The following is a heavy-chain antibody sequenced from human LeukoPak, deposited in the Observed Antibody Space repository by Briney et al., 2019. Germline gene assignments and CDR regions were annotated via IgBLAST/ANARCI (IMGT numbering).Heavy chain of an antibody. V-gene: IGHV3-74*03. CDR2: INNDGSRT. J-gene: IGHJ4*02. D-gene: IGHD3-22*01. Sequence: PGALLRLCSASGGSICSNYWMQLVRPAPGEGLMVVSRINNDGSRTTYADSVQGRFTISRDKDKNTLYLQMNSLRAEDTAVYYCARSGYYYYDYFDYWGQETLVTVSS. CDR3: ARSGYYYYDYFDY. CDR1: GSICSNYW.